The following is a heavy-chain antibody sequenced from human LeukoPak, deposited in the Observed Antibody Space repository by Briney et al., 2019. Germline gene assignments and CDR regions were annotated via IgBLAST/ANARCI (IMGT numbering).Heavy chain of an antibody. V-gene: IGHV3-30*18. Sequence: GGSLRLSYVASGFTLSSYGMHWVRQAPGKGLEWVAMMSYDGNGEYYVDSVKGRFTISRDTSKNTLYLQMNSLRAEDTAIYYCAKDYVGSIWCNWFDPWGQGTLVTVSS. J-gene: IGHJ5*02. CDR2: MSYDGNGE. CDR3: AKDYVGSIWCNWFDP. CDR1: GFTLSSYG. D-gene: IGHD6-13*01.